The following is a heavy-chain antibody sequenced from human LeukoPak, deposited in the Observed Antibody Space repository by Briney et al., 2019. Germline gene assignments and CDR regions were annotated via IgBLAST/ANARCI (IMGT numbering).Heavy chain of an antibody. Sequence: GGSLRLSCAASGFTVSSNYMSWVRQAPGKGLEWVSVIYSGGSTYYADSVKGRFTIPRHNSKNTLYLQMSSLRSEDTAVYYCARDLGYCSGGSCYRAQNWFDPWGQGTLVTVSS. D-gene: IGHD2-15*01. V-gene: IGHV3-53*04. CDR1: GFTVSSNY. J-gene: IGHJ5*02. CDR3: ARDLGYCSGGSCYRAQNWFDP. CDR2: IYSGGST.